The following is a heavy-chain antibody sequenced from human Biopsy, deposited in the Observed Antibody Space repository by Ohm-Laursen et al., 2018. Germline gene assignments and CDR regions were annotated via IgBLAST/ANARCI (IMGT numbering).Heavy chain of an antibody. CDR1: GFDVRSNY. Sequence: SLRLSCTASGFDVRSNYMSWVRQPPGKGLEWVSSITSRTSSTYYADSVKGRVTISRDNANNSVSLQMNNLRVDDTAVYYCARWYGDLFYYYNGMDVWGQGTTVTVSS. CDR2: ITSRTSST. V-gene: IGHV3-11*06. J-gene: IGHJ6*02. CDR3: ARWYGDLFYYYNGMDV. D-gene: IGHD3-10*01.